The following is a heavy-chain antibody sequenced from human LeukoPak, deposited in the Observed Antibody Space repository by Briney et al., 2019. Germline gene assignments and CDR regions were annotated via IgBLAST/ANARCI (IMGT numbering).Heavy chain of an antibody. Sequence: SETLSLTCTVSGGSISSHHWSWIRQPPGKGLEWIGYIYYSGSTNYNPSLKSRVTISVDTSKNQFSLKLSSVTAADTAVYYCAGIVVPAVSWFDPWGQGTLVTVSS. CDR2: IYYSGST. D-gene: IGHD2-2*01. CDR3: AGIVVPAVSWFDP. V-gene: IGHV4-59*11. CDR1: GGSISSHH. J-gene: IGHJ5*02.